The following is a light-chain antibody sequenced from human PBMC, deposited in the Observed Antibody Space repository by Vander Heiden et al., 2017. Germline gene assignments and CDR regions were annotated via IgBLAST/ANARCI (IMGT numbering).Light chain of an antibody. CDR1: QSISSW. J-gene: IGKJ2*01. CDR3: QQYNYDPYT. Sequence: EIQMTQSHSTLSTSVGDRVTITCRASQSISSWLAWYQHKPGKAPKPLIYKASTLESGVPSRFSGSGSGTEFTLTISSLQPDDFATFYCQQYNYDPYTFGQGTKLEIK. CDR2: KAS. V-gene: IGKV1-5*03.